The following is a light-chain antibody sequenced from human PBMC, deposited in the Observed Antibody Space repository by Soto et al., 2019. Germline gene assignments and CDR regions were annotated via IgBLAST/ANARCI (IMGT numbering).Light chain of an antibody. CDR3: QQYNNWPPLWT. CDR1: QSVSSN. J-gene: IGKJ1*01. V-gene: IGKV3-15*01. Sequence: EIVMKQSPATPSVSPGEKTTPPCRASQSVSSNLAWYQQKPGQAPRLLIYGASTRATGIPARFSGSGSGTEFTLTIISLQSEDFAVYYCQQYNNWPPLWTFGQGTKVDIK. CDR2: GAS.